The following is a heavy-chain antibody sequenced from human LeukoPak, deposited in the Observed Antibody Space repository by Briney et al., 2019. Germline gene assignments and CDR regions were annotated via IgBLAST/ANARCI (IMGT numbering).Heavy chain of an antibody. V-gene: IGHV3-30*18. D-gene: IGHD2-15*01. CDR2: ISYDGSNK. Sequence: GGSLRLSCAASGFTFSSYGMPWVRQAPGKGLEWVAVISYDGSNKYYADSVKGRFTISRDNSKNTLYLQMNSLRAEDTAVYHCAKDPGRGSSALDYWGQGTLLTVSS. CDR1: GFTFSSYG. J-gene: IGHJ4*02. CDR3: AKDPGRGSSALDY.